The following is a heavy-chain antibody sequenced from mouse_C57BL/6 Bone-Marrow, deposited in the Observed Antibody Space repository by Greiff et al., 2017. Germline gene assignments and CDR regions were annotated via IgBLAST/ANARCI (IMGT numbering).Heavy chain of an antibody. J-gene: IGHJ2*01. CDR3: ARGGGYPDY. CDR2: IYPGDGDT. D-gene: IGHD2-2*01. CDR1: GYAFCRSW. Sequence: QVQLQQSGAELVNPGASVKISCKASGYAFCRSWLNWVKQRPGKGLEWSVQIYPGDGDTNYNGKFKGKATLTADKSSSTAYMQLSSLTSEDSAVYFCARGGGYPDYWGQGTTLTVSS. V-gene: IGHV1-80*01.